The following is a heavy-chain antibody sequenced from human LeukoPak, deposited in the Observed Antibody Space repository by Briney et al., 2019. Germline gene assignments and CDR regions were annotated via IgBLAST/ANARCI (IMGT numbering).Heavy chain of an antibody. J-gene: IGHJ4*02. CDR3: ARGGVYDTSGSYYPLCDY. CDR2: INPNSGGT. V-gene: IGHV1-2*04. D-gene: IGHD3-22*01. Sequence: GASVKVSCKASGYTFTGYYMHWVRQAPGQGLEWMGWINPNSGGTNYAQKFQGWVTMTRGTSISTAYMELSRLRSDDTAVYYCARGGVYDTSGSYYPLCDYWGQGTLVTVSS. CDR1: GYTFTGYY.